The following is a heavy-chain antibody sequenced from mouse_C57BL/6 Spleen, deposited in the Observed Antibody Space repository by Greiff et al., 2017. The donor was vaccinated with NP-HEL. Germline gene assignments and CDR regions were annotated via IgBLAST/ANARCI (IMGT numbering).Heavy chain of an antibody. D-gene: IGHD1-1*01. V-gene: IGHV1-50*01. CDR2: IDPSDSYT. Sequence: QVQLQQPGAELVKPGASVKLSCKASGYTFTSYWMQWVKQRPGQGLEWIGEIDPSDSYTNYNQKFKGKATLTVDTSSSTAYMQLSSLTSEDSAVYYCATGSRLDYWGQGTTLTVSS. CDR1: GYTFTSYW. J-gene: IGHJ2*01. CDR3: ATGSRLDY.